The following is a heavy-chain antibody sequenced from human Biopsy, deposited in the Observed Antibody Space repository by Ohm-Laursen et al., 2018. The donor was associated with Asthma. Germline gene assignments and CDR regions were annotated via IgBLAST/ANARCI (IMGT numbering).Heavy chain of an antibody. J-gene: IGHJ3*02. CDR2: VSWNSRDI. V-gene: IGHV3-9*01. CDR3: AKERYYDFWSGYPI. CDR1: GFSFSNFA. D-gene: IGHD3-3*01. Sequence: SLRLSCSASGFSFSNFAIHWVRQAPGKGLEWVASVSWNSRDIAYADSVKGRFTISRDNSKNTLYLQMNSLRAEDTAVYYCAKERYYDFWSGYPIWGQGTMVTVSS.